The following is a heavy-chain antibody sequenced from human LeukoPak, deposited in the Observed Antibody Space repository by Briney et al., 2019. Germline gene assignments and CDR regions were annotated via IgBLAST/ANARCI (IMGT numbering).Heavy chain of an antibody. CDR2: IYAGDSDT. Sequence: GESLKISCKGSGYKFTTHWIGWVRQMPGKGLEWMGIIYAGDSDTRYSPSFQGQVTISADKSISTAYLQWSSLKASDTAMYYCARHYYDILTGYYEPGDYWGQGTLVTVSS. V-gene: IGHV5-51*01. CDR1: GYKFTTHW. J-gene: IGHJ4*02. D-gene: IGHD3-9*01. CDR3: ARHYYDILTGYYEPGDY.